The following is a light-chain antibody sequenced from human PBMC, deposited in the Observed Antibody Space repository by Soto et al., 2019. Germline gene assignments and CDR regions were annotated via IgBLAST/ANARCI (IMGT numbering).Light chain of an antibody. CDR3: QQYGSSPIIT. V-gene: IGKV3-20*01. Sequence: EFVLTQSPGTLSLSPGERATLSCRASQSVSSSYLAWYQQKPGQAPRLLIYGASSRATGIPDRFSGSGSGTDFTLTISRLEPEDFAVYYCQQYGSSPIITFGQGTRLEIK. CDR1: QSVSSSY. J-gene: IGKJ5*01. CDR2: GAS.